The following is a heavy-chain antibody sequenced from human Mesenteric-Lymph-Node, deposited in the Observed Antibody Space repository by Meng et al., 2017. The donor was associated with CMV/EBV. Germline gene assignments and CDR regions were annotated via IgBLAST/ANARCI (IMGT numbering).Heavy chain of an antibody. Sequence: SCKTSGDSFGSYAISWVRQAPGQGLEWMGSIIPLFGTPSYAQRFQGRVTLTTDASTSTVYMHLSSLTSQGTATYYCASGPQLLRYFDLWGRGTLVTVSS. CDR1: GDSFGSYA. J-gene: IGHJ2*01. V-gene: IGHV1-69*05. CDR3: ASGPQLLRYFDL. D-gene: IGHD2-15*01. CDR2: IIPLFGTP.